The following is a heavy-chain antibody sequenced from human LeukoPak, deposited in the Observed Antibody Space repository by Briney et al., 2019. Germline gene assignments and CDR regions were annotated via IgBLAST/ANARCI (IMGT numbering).Heavy chain of an antibody. J-gene: IGHJ4*02. D-gene: IGHD3-16*01. CDR1: GFTFRSYA. V-gene: IGHV3-64*01. CDR3: ARVRDYVWGSSEVDY. CDR2: ITSNGGST. Sequence: GGSLRLPCAASGFTFRSYAMQWVRQAPGKGLEYVSAITSNGGSTYYANSVKGRFTISRDNSKNTLYLQMGSLRGEDMAVYYCARVRDYVWGSSEVDYWGQGTLVTVSS.